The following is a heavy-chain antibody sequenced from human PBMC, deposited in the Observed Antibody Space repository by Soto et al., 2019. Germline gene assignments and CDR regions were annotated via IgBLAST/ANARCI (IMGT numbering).Heavy chain of an antibody. Sequence: ALVNRYRKTFAYSITGDHGGRLINKTEQALEGMGWMNPYDDKTIYAQKLQGRVTMTADTSTRTVYLDLRSLKSNDTAVYYCARGGYYDNVWGKLSHYGLDKWGQGTSVTVS. CDR2: MNPYDDKT. CDR3: ARGGYYDNVWGKLSHYGLDK. D-gene: IGHD3-16*01. V-gene: IGHV1-18*01. CDR1: AYSITGDH. J-gene: IGHJ6*01.